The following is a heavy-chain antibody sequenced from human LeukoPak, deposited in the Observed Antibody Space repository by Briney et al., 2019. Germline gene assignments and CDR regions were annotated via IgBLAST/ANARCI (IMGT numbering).Heavy chain of an antibody. D-gene: IGHD6-19*01. CDR1: GFTLSSYG. V-gene: IGHV3-30*02. Sequence: PGGSLRLSCAASGFTLSSYGMHWVRQAPGKGLEWVAFIRYDGSNKYYADSVKGRFTISRDNSKNTLYLQMNSLRAEDTAVYYCARSSGYSSGWYNMYFDYWGQGTLVTVSS. J-gene: IGHJ4*02. CDR2: IRYDGSNK. CDR3: ARSSGYSSGWYNMYFDY.